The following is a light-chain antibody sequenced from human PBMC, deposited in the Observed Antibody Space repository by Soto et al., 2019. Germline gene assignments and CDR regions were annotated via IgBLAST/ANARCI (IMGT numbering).Light chain of an antibody. CDR2: GAS. J-gene: IGKJ2*01. CDR3: QQYNSWSPYT. CDR1: QSVSSN. Sequence: EIVMTQSPATLSVSPGERATLSCRASQSVSSNLAWYQQKPGQAPRLLIYGASTRATGIPARFSGSGSGTEFTLSFSSLQSDDFAFYYCQQYNSWSPYTFGQGPKLEIK. V-gene: IGKV3-15*01.